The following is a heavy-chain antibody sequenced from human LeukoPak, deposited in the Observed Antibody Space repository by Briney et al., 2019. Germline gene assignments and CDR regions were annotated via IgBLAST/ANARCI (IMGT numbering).Heavy chain of an antibody. D-gene: IGHD2-15*01. CDR3: ARVIEVAATTFYY. CDR2: IKQDGSEK. CDR1: GFTFSSYW. J-gene: IGHJ4*02. Sequence: GGSLRFSCAASGFTFSSYWMSWVRQAPGKGLEWVANIKQDGSEKYYVDSVKGRFTISRDNAKNSLYLQMNSLRAEDTAVYYCARVIEVAATTFYYWGQGSLVTVSS. V-gene: IGHV3-7*01.